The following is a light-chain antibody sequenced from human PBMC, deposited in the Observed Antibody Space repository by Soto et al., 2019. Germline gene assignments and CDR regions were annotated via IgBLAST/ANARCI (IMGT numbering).Light chain of an antibody. CDR2: DAS. J-gene: IGKJ1*01. V-gene: IGKV1-5*01. Sequence: RASQSISLSLARHQQKPGKAPDLLISDASNLERGVPSMFSGSGSGTEFSLTTSRLQPDDFATYYGHRYNAYWTFGPGTKVDIK. CDR1: QSISLS. CDR3: HRYNAYWT.